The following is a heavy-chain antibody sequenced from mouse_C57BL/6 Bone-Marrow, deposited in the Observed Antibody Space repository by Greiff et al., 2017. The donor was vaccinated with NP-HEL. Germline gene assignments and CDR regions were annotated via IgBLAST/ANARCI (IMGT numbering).Heavy chain of an antibody. CDR1: GFTFSSYG. Sequence: DVMLVESGGDLVKPGGSLKLSCAASGFTFSSYGMSWVRQTPDKRLEWVATISSGGSYTYYPDSVKGRFTISRDNAKNTLYLQMSSLKSEDTAMYYFARHPLFITAVVGDAMDDWGQGTSVTVSS. CDR2: ISSGGSYT. CDR3: ARHPLFITAVVGDAMDD. J-gene: IGHJ4*01. V-gene: IGHV5-6*02. D-gene: IGHD1-1*01.